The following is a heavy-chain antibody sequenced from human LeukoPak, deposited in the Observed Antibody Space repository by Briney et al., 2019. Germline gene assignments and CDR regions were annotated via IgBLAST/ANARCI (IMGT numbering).Heavy chain of an antibody. CDR3: TRPVEMATTGGAFDI. CDR2: IRSKAYGGTT. CDR1: GFTFGDYA. Sequence: GRSLRLSCTASGFTFGDYAMSWFRQAPGKGLECVGFIRSKAYGGTTEYAASVKGRFTISRDDSKSIAYLQMNSLKTEDTAVYYCTRPVEMATTGGAFDIWGQGTMVTVSS. V-gene: IGHV3-49*03. D-gene: IGHD5-24*01. J-gene: IGHJ3*02.